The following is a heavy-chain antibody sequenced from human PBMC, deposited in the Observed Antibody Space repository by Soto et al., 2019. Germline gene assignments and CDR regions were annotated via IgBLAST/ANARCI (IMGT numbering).Heavy chain of an antibody. CDR1: GDSITTNSYF. V-gene: IGHV4-39*01. CDR2: IYYSGTT. CDR3: ARNFSVDYFDY. J-gene: IGHJ4*02. Sequence: SETLSLTCTVSGDSITTNSYFWAWIRQPPGKGLEWIGSIYYSGTTYYNPSLKSRVTISVDRSKNHFSLKLISVTAADTAVYYCARNFSVDYFDYWGQGALVTVS.